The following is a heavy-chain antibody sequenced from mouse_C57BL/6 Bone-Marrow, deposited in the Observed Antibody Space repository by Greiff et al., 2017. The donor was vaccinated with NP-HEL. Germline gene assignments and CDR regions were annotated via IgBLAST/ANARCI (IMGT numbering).Heavy chain of an antibody. CDR1: GYAFSSYW. V-gene: IGHV1-80*01. CDR2: IYPGDGDT. Sequence: QVQLQQSGAELVKPGASVKISCKASGYAFSSYWMNWVKQRPGKGLEWIGQIYPGDGDTNYNGKFKGKATLTADKSSSTAYMQLSSLTSEDSAVYYCARRINTVVAPHYAMDYWGQGTSVTVSS. D-gene: IGHD1-1*01. CDR3: ARRINTVVAPHYAMDY. J-gene: IGHJ4*01.